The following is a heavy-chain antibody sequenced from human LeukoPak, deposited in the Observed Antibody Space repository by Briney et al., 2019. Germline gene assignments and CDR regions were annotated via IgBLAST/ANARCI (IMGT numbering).Heavy chain of an antibody. V-gene: IGHV3-7*03. J-gene: IGHJ4*02. CDR1: GFTFSRYW. CDR3: ARDWASGWDY. D-gene: IGHD6-19*01. CDR2: IKDDGREK. Sequence: PGGSLRLSCAVSGFTFSRYWMTWVRQAPGKGLEWVANIKDDGREKYYVDSVKGRFTISRDNAKNSLYLQMNSLRVEGTAVYYCARDWASGWDYWGQGTLVTVSS.